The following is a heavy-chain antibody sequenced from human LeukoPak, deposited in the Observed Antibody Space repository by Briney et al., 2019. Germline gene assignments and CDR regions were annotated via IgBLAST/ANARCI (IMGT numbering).Heavy chain of an antibody. Sequence: PGGSLRLSCAASGFTFSSYAMHWVRQAPGKGLVWVSRINPDGSRTNYADSVEGRFTISRDNAKNTLYLQMNSLRAEDTAVYYCARVLLGSWDWFDPWGQGTLVTVSS. V-gene: IGHV3-74*01. CDR2: INPDGSRT. CDR3: ARVLLGSWDWFDP. CDR1: GFTFSSYA. D-gene: IGHD3-10*01. J-gene: IGHJ5*02.